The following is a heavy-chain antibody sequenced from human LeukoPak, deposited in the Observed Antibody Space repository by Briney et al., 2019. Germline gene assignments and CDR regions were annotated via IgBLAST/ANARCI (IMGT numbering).Heavy chain of an antibody. D-gene: IGHD6-13*01. J-gene: IGHJ4*02. Sequence: PSETLSLTCAVYGASFSDSYWSWIRQSPEKGLEWIGEINNSGSTSYNPSLNSRVIMSVDTSKNQFSLKLSSVTAADTAVYYCARDPLIAAAGSYYFDYWGQGTLVTVSS. CDR1: GASFSDSY. CDR2: INNSGST. V-gene: IGHV4-34*01. CDR3: ARDPLIAAAGSYYFDY.